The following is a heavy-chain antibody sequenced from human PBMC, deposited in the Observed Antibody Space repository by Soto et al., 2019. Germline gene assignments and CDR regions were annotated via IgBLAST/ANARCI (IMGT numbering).Heavy chain of an antibody. V-gene: IGHV3-21*01. D-gene: IGHD2-2*01. CDR1: GFTFSSYS. Sequence: GGSLRLSCAASGFTFSSYSMNWVRQAPGKGLEWVSSISSSSSYIYYADSVKGRFTISRDNAKNSLYLQMNSLRAEDTAVYYCARCGPSSSTYCAFDIWGQGTMVTVSS. CDR3: ARCGPSSSTYCAFDI. J-gene: IGHJ3*02. CDR2: ISSSSSYI.